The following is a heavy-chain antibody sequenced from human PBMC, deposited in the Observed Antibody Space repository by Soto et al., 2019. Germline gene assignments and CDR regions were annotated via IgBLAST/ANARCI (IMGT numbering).Heavy chain of an antibody. D-gene: IGHD3-22*01. CDR1: GGSISSGGYS. CDR2: IYHSGST. V-gene: IGHV4-30-2*01. CDR3: ARGGVDYYDSSGYYFSPYYFDY. J-gene: IGHJ4*02. Sequence: SETLSLTCTVSGGSISSGGYSWSWIRQPPGKGLEWIGYIYHSGSTYYNPSLKSRVTISVDRSKNQFSLKLSSVTAADTAVYYCARGGVDYYDSSGYYFSPYYFDYWGQGTLVTVS.